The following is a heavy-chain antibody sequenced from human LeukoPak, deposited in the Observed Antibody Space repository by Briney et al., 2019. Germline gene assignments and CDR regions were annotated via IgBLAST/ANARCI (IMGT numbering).Heavy chain of an antibody. D-gene: IGHD3-16*01. V-gene: IGHV1-18*01. CDR1: GYTFNTYG. CDR2: VSTDNGDT. J-gene: IGHJ4*02. CDR3: SREGMGELILDC. Sequence: SSVNVSCKPFGYTFNTYGISWVRQAPGQALEWMGWVSTDNGDTTHAQKFQGRVTMTTDTSTGTASMELGSLRSDDTAVYYCSREGMGELILDCWGQGALVTVPS.